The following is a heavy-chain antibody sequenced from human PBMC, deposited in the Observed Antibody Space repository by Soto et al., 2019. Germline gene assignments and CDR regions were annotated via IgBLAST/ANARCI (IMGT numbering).Heavy chain of an antibody. D-gene: IGHD2-2*01. Sequence: ASVKVSCKASGGTFSSYAISWVRQAPGQGLEWMGGIIPIFGTANYAQKFQGRVTITGAESTSTAYMELSSLRSEDTAVYYCARGDCSSTSCYVGPYYYYYGMDVWGQGTTVTVSS. CDR3: ARGDCSSTSCYVGPYYYYYGMDV. V-gene: IGHV1-69*13. CDR1: GGTFSSYA. J-gene: IGHJ6*02. CDR2: IIPIFGTA.